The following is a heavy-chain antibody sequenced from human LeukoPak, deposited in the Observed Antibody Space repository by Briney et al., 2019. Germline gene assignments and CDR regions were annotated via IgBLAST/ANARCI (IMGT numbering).Heavy chain of an antibody. D-gene: IGHD6-19*01. J-gene: IGHJ6*04. V-gene: IGHV3-11*06. CDR3: ASIAVAGSVGYYYYGMDV. Sequence: GGSLRLSCAASGFTFSDYYMSWIRQAPGKGLEWVSYISSSSSYTNYADSVKGRFTISRDNAKNSLYLQTNSLRAEDTAVYYCASIAVAGSVGYYYYGMDVWGKGTTVTVSS. CDR2: ISSSSSYT. CDR1: GFTFSDYY.